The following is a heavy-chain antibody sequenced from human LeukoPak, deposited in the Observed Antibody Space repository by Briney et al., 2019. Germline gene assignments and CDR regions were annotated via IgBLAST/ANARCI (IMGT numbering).Heavy chain of an antibody. CDR3: ARLRYYGSGSYYMGV. Sequence: HGESLKISCKGSGYSFTSYWIGWVRQMPGKGLEWMGIIYPGDSDTRYSPSFQGQVTISADKSISTAYLQWSSLEASDTAMYYCARLRYYGSGSYYMGVWGKGTTVTVSS. CDR2: IYPGDSDT. D-gene: IGHD3-10*01. V-gene: IGHV5-51*01. J-gene: IGHJ6*03. CDR1: GYSFTSYW.